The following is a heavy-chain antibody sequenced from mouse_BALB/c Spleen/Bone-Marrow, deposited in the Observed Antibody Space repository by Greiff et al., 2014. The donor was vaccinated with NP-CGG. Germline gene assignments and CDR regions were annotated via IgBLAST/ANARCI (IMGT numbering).Heavy chain of an antibody. CDR1: DYTFTYYT. V-gene: IGHV1-4*01. Sequence: VKLLQSGAELARPGASVKMSCKAFDYTFTYYTIHWVRQRPGQGPDWIGYINPYSGYTSYNQKFKDKATLTADKSSSTAYMELLSLPSAESTVDYCGRRRSGPHSYFDAWGAGTSVTVSS. CDR3: GRRRSGPHSYFDA. CDR2: INPYSGYT. J-gene: IGHJ1*01.